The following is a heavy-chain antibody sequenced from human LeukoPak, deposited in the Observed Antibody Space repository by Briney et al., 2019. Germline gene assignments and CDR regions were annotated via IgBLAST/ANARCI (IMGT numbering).Heavy chain of an antibody. D-gene: IGHD6-19*01. V-gene: IGHV1-2*02. J-gene: IGHJ6*03. CDR2: INPHSGGT. CDR1: GYTFTGYY. Sequence: ASVKVSCKASGYTFTGYYMHWVRQAPGQGLEWMGWINPHSGGTNCAQKFQGRVTMTRDTSISTAYMELSRLRSDDTAVYYCARPVAGYYYYMDVWGKGTTVTVSS. CDR3: ARPVAGYYYYMDV.